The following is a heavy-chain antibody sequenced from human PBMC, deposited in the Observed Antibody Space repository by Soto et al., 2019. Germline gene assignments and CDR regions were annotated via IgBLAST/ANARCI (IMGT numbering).Heavy chain of an antibody. CDR1: GFTFDDYA. V-gene: IGHV3-9*01. Sequence: EVQLVESGGGLVQPGRSLRLSCAASGFTFDDYAMHWVRQAPGKGLEWVSGISWNSGSIGYADSVKGRFTISRDNVKNSLYLQMNSLRAEDTALYYCAQDRGLVLSFYFDYWGHGTLVTGSS. D-gene: IGHD6-19*01. CDR2: ISWNSGSI. CDR3: AQDRGLVLSFYFDY. J-gene: IGHJ4*01.